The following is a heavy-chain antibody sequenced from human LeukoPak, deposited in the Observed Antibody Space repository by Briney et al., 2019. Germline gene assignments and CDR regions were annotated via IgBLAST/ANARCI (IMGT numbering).Heavy chain of an antibody. CDR3: SRGLHDYGDSNYYFDQ. D-gene: IGHD4-17*01. CDR2: IRKKGYGETT. V-gene: IGHV3-49*03. CDR1: GFSFGDDA. J-gene: IGHJ4*02. Sequence: GRSLRLSCTASGFSFGDDAWSWFRQAPGRGLEFVSFIRKKGYGETTDYAASVRGRFTISRDDAKSTAYLQMSSLEIEDTALYYCSRGLHDYGDSNYYFDQWGRGTQVTVSS.